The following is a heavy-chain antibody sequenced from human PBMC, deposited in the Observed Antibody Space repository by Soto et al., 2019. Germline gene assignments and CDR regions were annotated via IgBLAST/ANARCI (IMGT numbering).Heavy chain of an antibody. CDR2: INPGNTNT. V-gene: IGHV1-3*01. Sequence: GASVKVSCKASGYAFTTYAVHWVRHAPGQRPEWMGWINPGNTNTKYSQKFQGRFTMTRDTSASTAYMELSSLTSADTAVYYCAREYCTSTSCYSFFDPWGQGTLVTVSS. J-gene: IGHJ5*02. D-gene: IGHD2-2*01. CDR1: GYAFTTYA. CDR3: AREYCTSTSCYSFFDP.